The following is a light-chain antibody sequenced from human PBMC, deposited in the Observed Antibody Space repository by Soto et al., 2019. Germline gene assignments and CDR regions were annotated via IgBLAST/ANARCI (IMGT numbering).Light chain of an antibody. Sequence: DIQMTQSPSTLSASVGDRVTITCRASQSICSWLAWYQQKPGKAPKLLIYKASSLESGVPSRFSGSGSGTEFTLTISSLQPDDFATYYCQQYKSYSVWTFGQGPKVEIK. J-gene: IGKJ1*01. V-gene: IGKV1-5*03. CDR3: QQYKSYSVWT. CDR2: KAS. CDR1: QSICSW.